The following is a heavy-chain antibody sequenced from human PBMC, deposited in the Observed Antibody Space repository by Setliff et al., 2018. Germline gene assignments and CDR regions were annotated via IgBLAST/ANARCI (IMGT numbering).Heavy chain of an antibody. J-gene: IGHJ6*03. CDR3: AREQWLDPPGYYYMDV. CDR1: GGSIENYY. CDR2: IYIGGSA. V-gene: IGHV4-4*07. D-gene: IGHD6-19*01. Sequence: SETLSLTCTVSGGSIENYYWSWIRQPAGKGLEWIGHIYIGGSANYNPSLKSRVTMSIDTSKNQFSLKLSSVTAADMAVYYCAREQWLDPPGYYYMDVWAKGTTVTVSS.